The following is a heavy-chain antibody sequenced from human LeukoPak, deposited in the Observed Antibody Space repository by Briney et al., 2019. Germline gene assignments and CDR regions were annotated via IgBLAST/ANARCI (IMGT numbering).Heavy chain of an antibody. CDR1: GGSISSGSYY. Sequence: SETLSLTCTVSGGSISSGSYYWSWIRQPAGKGLEWIGRIYTSGSTNYNPSLKSRVTISVDTSKNQFSLKLSSVTAADTAVYYCAREGIVGATTPYYYYYYMDVWGKGTTVTISS. CDR3: AREGIVGATTPYYYYYYMDV. D-gene: IGHD1-26*01. CDR2: IYTSGST. V-gene: IGHV4-61*02. J-gene: IGHJ6*03.